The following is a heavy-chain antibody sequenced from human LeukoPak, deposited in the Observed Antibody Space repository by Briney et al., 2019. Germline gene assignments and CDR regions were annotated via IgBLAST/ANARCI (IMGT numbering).Heavy chain of an antibody. CDR2: ISVSGVT. V-gene: IGHV3-23*01. CDR3: ARSIAAAGYFDY. CDR1: GFTLGSHA. J-gene: IGHJ4*02. Sequence: GGSLRLSCVASGFTLGSHAMSWVRQAPGKGPEWVSYISVSGVTMYADSVKGRFTISRDNSKNTLYLQMNSLRAEDTAVYYCARSIAAAGYFDYWGQGTLVTVSS. D-gene: IGHD6-13*01.